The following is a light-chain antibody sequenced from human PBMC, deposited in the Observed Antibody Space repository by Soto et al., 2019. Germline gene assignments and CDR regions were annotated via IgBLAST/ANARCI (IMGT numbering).Light chain of an antibody. V-gene: IGKV1-39*01. J-gene: IGKJ4*01. CDR1: QSISRN. Sequence: DTQMTQSPSSLSASVGDRVTITCRASQSISRNLNWYQQKPGKAPKLLIFAASSLQSGVPSRFSGSGSGTDFTLTISSVQPEDFASYYCQQSYTSLTFGGGTKGDIK. CDR2: AAS. CDR3: QQSYTSLT.